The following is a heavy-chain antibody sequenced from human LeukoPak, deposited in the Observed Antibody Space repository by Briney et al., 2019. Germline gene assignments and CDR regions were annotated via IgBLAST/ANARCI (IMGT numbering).Heavy chain of an antibody. V-gene: IGHV4-59*01. CDR3: ARDPLPLGANDAFDI. Sequence: SENLSLTCTVSGGSISSYYWSWIRQPPGKGLEWIGYIYYSGSTNYNPSLKSRVTISVDTSKNQFSLKLSSVTAADTAVYYCARDPLPLGANDAFDIWGQGTMVTVSS. CDR1: GGSISSYY. CDR2: IYYSGST. J-gene: IGHJ3*02. D-gene: IGHD2-15*01.